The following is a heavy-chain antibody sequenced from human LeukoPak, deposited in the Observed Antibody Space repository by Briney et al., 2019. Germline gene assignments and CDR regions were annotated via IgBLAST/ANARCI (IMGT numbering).Heavy chain of an antibody. CDR1: EISVSSNY. Sequence: GGSLRLSCAASEISVSSNYMSWVRQAPGKGLEWVSTIYTSGTTYYIDSVKGRFTISTDNSKNTLYLQMNSLRAEDTAVYYCAKWAAIGVPEYWGQGTLVTVSS. D-gene: IGHD5-18*01. CDR3: AKWAAIGVPEY. J-gene: IGHJ4*02. CDR2: IYTSGTT. V-gene: IGHV3-53*01.